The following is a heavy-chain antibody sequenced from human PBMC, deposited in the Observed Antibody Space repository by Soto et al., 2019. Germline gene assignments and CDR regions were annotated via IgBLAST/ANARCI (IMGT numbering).Heavy chain of an antibody. D-gene: IGHD3-22*01. CDR2: IIPIFGTA. V-gene: IGHV1-69*12. CDR3: AREGNDYDSSGYYHYYFDY. J-gene: IGHJ4*02. CDR1: GGTFSSYA. Sequence: QVQLVQSGAEVKKPGSSVKVSCKASGGTFSSYAISWVRQAPGQGLEWMGGIIPIFGTANYAQKFQGRVTITADESTSTAYTELSSLRSEDTAVYYCAREGNDYDSSGYYHYYFDYWGQGTLVTVSS.